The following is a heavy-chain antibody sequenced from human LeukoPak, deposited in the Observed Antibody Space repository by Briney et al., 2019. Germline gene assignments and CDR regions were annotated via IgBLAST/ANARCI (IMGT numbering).Heavy chain of an antibody. Sequence: GGSLRLSCAASGFTFSSYEMNWVRQAPGKGLEWVSYISSSGSTIYTADSVKGRFTISRDNAKNSLYLQMNSLRAEDTAVYYCASRYSSGWYYFDYWGQGTLVTVS. D-gene: IGHD6-19*01. J-gene: IGHJ4*02. CDR1: GFTFSSYE. CDR2: ISSSGSTI. CDR3: ASRYSSGWYYFDY. V-gene: IGHV3-48*03.